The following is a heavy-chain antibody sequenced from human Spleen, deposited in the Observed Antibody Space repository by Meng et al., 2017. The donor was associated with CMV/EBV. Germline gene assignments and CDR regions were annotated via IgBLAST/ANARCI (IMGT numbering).Heavy chain of an antibody. V-gene: IGHV3-11*04. Sequence: FSDYFMTWIRQDPGKGPEWVSYIRSSADDFGITTFYTDSVRGRFTISRDNARNSLDLQMNSLRAEDTAVYYCARVALFGVVPGHVDYWGQGTLVTVSS. CDR3: ARVALFGVVPGHVDY. J-gene: IGHJ4*02. D-gene: IGHD3-16*01. CDR2: IRSSADDFGITT. CDR1: FSDYF.